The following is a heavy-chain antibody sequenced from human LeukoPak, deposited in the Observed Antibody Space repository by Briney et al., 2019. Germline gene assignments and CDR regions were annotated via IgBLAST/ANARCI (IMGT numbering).Heavy chain of an antibody. CDR1: GGSISSYY. Sequence: SETLSLTCTVSGGSISSYYWSWIRQPPGKGLEWIGYIYYSGSTNYNPSLKSRVTISVDTSKNQFSLKLSSVTAADTAVYYCARRYCSSTSCSYYSDYWGQGTLVTVSS. J-gene: IGHJ4*02. V-gene: IGHV4-59*12. CDR3: ARRYCSSTSCSYYSDY. D-gene: IGHD2-2*01. CDR2: IYYSGST.